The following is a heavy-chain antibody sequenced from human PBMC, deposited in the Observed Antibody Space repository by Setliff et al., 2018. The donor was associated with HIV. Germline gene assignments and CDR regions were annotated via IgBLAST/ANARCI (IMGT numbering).Heavy chain of an antibody. Sequence: PGGSLRLSCAASGFTSRYPFSSYGMSWVRQAPGKGLEWLAVISNTAATTYYADSVKGRFTISRDNSKNSLYLQMNSLKTEDTAVYYCSTFYGPGLWGRGTLVTVSS. J-gene: IGHJ2*01. CDR2: ISNTAATT. CDR1: GFTSRYPFSSYG. CDR3: STFYGPGL. V-gene: IGHV3-23*01. D-gene: IGHD4-17*01.